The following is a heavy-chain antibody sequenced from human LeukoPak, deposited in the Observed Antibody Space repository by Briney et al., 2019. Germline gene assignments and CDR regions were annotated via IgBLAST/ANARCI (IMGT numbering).Heavy chain of an antibody. D-gene: IGHD6-19*01. Sequence: GGSLRLSCEASGFTFSAYAMTWVRQAPGKGLEWVSSIGSDNKPHYSESVKGRFAISRDNAKSTLYLQMDSLRAEDTAVYYCARPGIAVAGEFFDYWGQGTLVTVSS. CDR2: IGSDNKP. V-gene: IGHV3-69-1*01. J-gene: IGHJ4*02. CDR1: GFTFSAYA. CDR3: ARPGIAVAGEFFDY.